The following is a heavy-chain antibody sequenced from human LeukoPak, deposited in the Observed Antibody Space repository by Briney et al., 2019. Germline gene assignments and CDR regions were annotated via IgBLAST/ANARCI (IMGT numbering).Heavy chain of an antibody. V-gene: IGHV1-2*02. CDR2: INPNSGGT. D-gene: IGHD7-27*01. CDR3: ARARHWGPFDY. Sequence: ASVKVSCKASGYTFTSYGISWVRQVPEQGLEWMGWINPNSGGTNYAQKFQGRVTMTRDTSISTAYMELSRLRSDDTAVYYCARARHWGPFDYWGQGTLATVSS. J-gene: IGHJ4*02. CDR1: GYTFTSYG.